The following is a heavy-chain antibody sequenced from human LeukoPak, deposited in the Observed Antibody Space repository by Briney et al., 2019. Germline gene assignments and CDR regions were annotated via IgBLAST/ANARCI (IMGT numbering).Heavy chain of an antibody. D-gene: IGHD2-2*01. CDR3: AKGYCSSTSCFLFN. CDR1: RFTFDDYA. CDR2: ISWNSGSI. Sequence: PGGSLRLSCAASRFTFDDYAIHWVRQAPGKGLEWVSGISWNSGSIGYADSVKGRFTISRDNAKNSLYLQMNSLRAEDMALYYCAKGYCSSTSCFLFNWGQGTLVTVSS. V-gene: IGHV3-9*03. J-gene: IGHJ4*02.